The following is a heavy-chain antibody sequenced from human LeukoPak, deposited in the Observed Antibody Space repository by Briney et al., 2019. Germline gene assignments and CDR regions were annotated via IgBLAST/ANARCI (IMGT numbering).Heavy chain of an antibody. V-gene: IGHV3-53*01. D-gene: IGHD2-15*01. J-gene: IGHJ4*02. CDR2: IYSGGST. Sequence: GGSLRLSCAAPGFTASSNYMSWVRQAPGRGLEWVSVIYSGGSTYYADSVKGRFTISRDNSKNTLYLQMNSLRAEDTAVYYCARTYRIGPFDHWGQGTLVTVSS. CDR3: ARTYRIGPFDH. CDR1: GFTASSNY.